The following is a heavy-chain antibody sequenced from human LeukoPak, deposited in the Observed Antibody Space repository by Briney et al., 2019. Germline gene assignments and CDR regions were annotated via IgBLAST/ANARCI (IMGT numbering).Heavy chain of an antibody. CDR3: AAVLVATFDI. D-gene: IGHD3-3*02. CDR1: GGSMRSSSYY. V-gene: IGHV4-39*01. CDR2: MYYSGSA. Sequence: SETLSLTCTVSGGSMRSSSYYWGWIRQPPGKGLEWIGSMYYSGSAYHNPSLKSRVTISVDTSKSQFSLKLSSVTAADTAVYYCAAVLVATFDIWGQGTMVTVSS. J-gene: IGHJ3*02.